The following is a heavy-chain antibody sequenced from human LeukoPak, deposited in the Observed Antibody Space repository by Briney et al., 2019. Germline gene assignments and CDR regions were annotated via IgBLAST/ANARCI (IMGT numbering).Heavy chain of an antibody. CDR2: ISSSSSYI. CDR1: GFIFSTYT. D-gene: IGHD5-18*01. J-gene: IGHJ4*02. V-gene: IGHV3-21*01. CDR3: ARDAGSHGFGIDH. Sequence: GGSLRLSCAASGFIFSTYTMNWVRQAPGKGLEWVSSISSSSSYIYYADSVKGRFTISRDNAKNSLYLQMNSLRAEDTAAYYCARDAGSHGFGIDHWGQGTLVTVSS.